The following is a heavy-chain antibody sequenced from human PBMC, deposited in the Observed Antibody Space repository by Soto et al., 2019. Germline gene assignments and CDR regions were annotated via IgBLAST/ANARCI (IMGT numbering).Heavy chain of an antibody. CDR2: IYYSGST. CDR1: GGSISSYY. D-gene: IGHD3-10*01. J-gene: IGHJ3*02. CDR3: ARRYGLSAFDI. V-gene: IGHV4-59*08. Sequence: PSETLSLTCTVSGGSISSYYWSWIRQPPGKGLEWIGYIYYSGSTNYNPSLKSRVTISVDTSKNQFSLKLSSVTAADTVVYFCARRYGLSAFDIWGQGTMVTVSS.